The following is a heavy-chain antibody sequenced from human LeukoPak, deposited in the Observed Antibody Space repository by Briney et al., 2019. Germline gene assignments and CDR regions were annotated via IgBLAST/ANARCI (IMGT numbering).Heavy chain of an antibody. J-gene: IGHJ2*01. Sequence: SETLSLTCAVYGGSFSGYYWGWIRQPPGKGLEWIGEINHSGSTNYNPSLKSRVTISVDTSKNQFSLKLSSVTAADTAVYYCARGLRYYGSGSHRASYFDLWGRGTLVTVSS. CDR2: INHSGST. V-gene: IGHV4-34*01. D-gene: IGHD3-10*01. CDR1: GGSFSGYY. CDR3: ARGLRYYGSGSHRASYFDL.